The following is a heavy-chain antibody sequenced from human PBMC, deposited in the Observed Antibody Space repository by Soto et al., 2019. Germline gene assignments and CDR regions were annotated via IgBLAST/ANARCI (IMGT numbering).Heavy chain of an antibody. CDR3: ASAAPTEY. D-gene: IGHD2-15*01. Sequence: ESGGGVVQPGRSLRLSCAASVFTFSSYGMHWVRQAPGKGLEWVAVISNDGSNKYYADSVKGRFTISRDNSKNTLSLQMNSLRPEDTAVYYCASAAPTEYWGRGTLVTVSS. V-gene: IGHV3-30*03. CDR2: ISNDGSNK. J-gene: IGHJ4*02. CDR1: VFTFSSYG.